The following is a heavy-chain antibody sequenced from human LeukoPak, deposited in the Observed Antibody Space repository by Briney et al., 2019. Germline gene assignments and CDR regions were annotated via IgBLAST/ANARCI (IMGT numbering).Heavy chain of an antibody. D-gene: IGHD3-10*01. V-gene: IGHV3-66*01. CDR3: ARSGWFGELSMYYFDC. J-gene: IGHJ4*02. CDR2: IYSGGST. CDR1: GFTVSSNY. Sequence: GGSLRLSCAASGFTVSSNYMSWVRQAPGKGLEWVSVIYSGGSTYYADSVKGRFTISRDNSKNTLYLQMNSLRAEDTAVYYCARSGWFGELSMYYFDCWGQGTLVTVSS.